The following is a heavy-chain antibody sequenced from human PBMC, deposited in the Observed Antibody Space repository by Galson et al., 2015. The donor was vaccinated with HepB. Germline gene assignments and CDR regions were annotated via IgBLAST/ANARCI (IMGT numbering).Heavy chain of an antibody. J-gene: IGHJ4*02. V-gene: IGHV1-58*01. CDR3: ASDASSGAGGGADC. D-gene: IGHD6-6*01. CDR2: IVVCSGNT. CDR1: GFTSTSSA. Sequence: PAKVSCKASGFTSTSSAVQWVRQARGQRLEWIGWIVVCSGNTHYAQKFQERVTITMDMSTNTAYMELSSLRSEDTAVYYCASDASSGAGGGADCWGQGTLVTVSS.